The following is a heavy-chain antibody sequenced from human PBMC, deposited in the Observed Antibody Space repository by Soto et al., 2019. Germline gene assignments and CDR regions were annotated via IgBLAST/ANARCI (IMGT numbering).Heavy chain of an antibody. D-gene: IGHD6-13*01. CDR2: MGAHSGHT. CDR3: GREGQQRAQEDYYQFNGMDV. V-gene: IGHV1-18*01. CDR1: GYNFTRFG. Sequence: QFQLVQSGAEVKKPGASVKVSCKASGYNFTRFGISWVRQAPGHGLEWMGWMGAHSGHTRQAQKFQGRLTMTTDASMNSAYIALRSLTSDDTALYYCGREGQQRAQEDYYQFNGMDVWGQGTTVIVSS. J-gene: IGHJ6*02.